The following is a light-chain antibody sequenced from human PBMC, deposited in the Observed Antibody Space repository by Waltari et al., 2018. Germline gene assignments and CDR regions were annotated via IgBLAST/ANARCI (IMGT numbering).Light chain of an antibody. J-gene: IGKJ1*01. CDR2: WAS. Sequence: DIVMTQSPDSLAVSLGERATINRKSSQSVLYSANSKNYLAWFQQKPGQPPKLLIYWASTRESGVPDRFIGSGSGTDFTLTITSLQAEDVAVYYCQQYYGAPRTFGQGTKVEIK. V-gene: IGKV4-1*01. CDR1: QSVLYSANSKNY. CDR3: QQYYGAPRT.